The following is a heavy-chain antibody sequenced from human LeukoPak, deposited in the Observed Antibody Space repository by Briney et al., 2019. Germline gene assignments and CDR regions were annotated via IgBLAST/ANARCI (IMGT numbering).Heavy chain of an antibody. CDR1: GGSISSGSYY. CDR3: ARDSWSGPYFDY. CDR2: IYTSGST. D-gene: IGHD3-3*01. V-gene: IGHV4-61*02. J-gene: IGHJ4*02. Sequence: SETLSLTCTVSGGSISSGSYYWSWNRQPAGKGLEWIGRIYTSGSTNYNPSLKSRVTISVDTSKNQFSLKLSSVTAADTAVYYCARDSWSGPYFDYWGQGTLVTVSS.